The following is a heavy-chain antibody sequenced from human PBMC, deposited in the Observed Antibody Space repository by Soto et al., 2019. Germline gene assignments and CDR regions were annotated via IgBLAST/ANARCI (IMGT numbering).Heavy chain of an antibody. J-gene: IGHJ6*02. Sequence: SETLSLTCTVSGGSVSTGMKYWGWVRQPPGKALEFIGYMYKTGETLLNSSLKSRVTLSMETSKNQFSLTLSSVTAADPAVYFCMKAHESGDFLGMSVWGPGTTVTVSS. CDR2: MYKTGET. CDR3: MKAHESGDFLGMSV. D-gene: IGHD3-10*01. V-gene: IGHV4-61*01. CDR1: GGSVSTGMKY.